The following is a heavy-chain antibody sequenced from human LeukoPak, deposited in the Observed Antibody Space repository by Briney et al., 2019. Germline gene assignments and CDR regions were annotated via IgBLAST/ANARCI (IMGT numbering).Heavy chain of an antibody. CDR3: AKSSRGSGWYYFDY. D-gene: IGHD6-19*01. J-gene: IGHJ4*02. Sequence: GGSLRLSCAVSGFAFGSEAMSWVRQSPARGLEWVASISPGGGTTYYADYVKGRFTISRDNSKNTLYLQMNSLRAEDTAVYYCAKSSRGSGWYYFDYWGQGTLVTVSS. CDR1: GFAFGSEA. CDR2: ISPGGGTT. V-gene: IGHV3-23*01.